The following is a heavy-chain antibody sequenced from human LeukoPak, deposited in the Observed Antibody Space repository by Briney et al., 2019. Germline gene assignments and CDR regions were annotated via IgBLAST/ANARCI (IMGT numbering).Heavy chain of an antibody. CDR1: GYTFTSYD. Sequence: GASVKVSCKASGYTFTSYDINWVRQAAGQGLEWMGWMNPNSVNTGYAQKFQGRVTMTRNTSISTAYMELSSLRSEDTAVYYCAGELPTLIAARPSYYYYYGMDVWGQGTTVTVSS. V-gene: IGHV1-8*01. CDR2: MNPNSVNT. CDR3: AGELPTLIAARPSYYYYYGMDV. D-gene: IGHD6-6*01. J-gene: IGHJ6*02.